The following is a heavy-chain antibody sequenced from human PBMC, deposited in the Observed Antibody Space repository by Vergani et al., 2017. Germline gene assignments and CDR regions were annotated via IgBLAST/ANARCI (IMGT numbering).Heavy chain of an antibody. Sequence: QVQLVQSGGEVKKPGASVKVSCKASGYTFTSYGISWVRQAPGQGLEWMGWISPENGDTNYAQKLQGRVTMTTDTSTSTAYMELRSLRSYDTALVYGARVGGIAAAGKFDYWGQGTLVTVSS. J-gene: IGHJ4*02. CDR3: ARVGGIAAAGKFDY. D-gene: IGHD6-13*01. CDR2: ISPENGDT. CDR1: GYTFTSYG. V-gene: IGHV1-18*01.